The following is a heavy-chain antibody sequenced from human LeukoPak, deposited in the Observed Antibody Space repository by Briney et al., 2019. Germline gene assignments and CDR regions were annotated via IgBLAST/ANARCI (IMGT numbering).Heavy chain of an antibody. V-gene: IGHV4-34*01. CDR1: GGSFSGYY. CDR2: INHSGST. J-gene: IGHJ4*02. D-gene: IGHD6-19*01. CDR3: ARSSSGWHFDY. Sequence: SETLSLTCAVYGGSFSGYYWSWIRQPPGKGLEWIGEINHSGSTNYNPSLKSRVTISVDTSKNQFSLKLSSVTAVDTAVYYCARSSSGWHFDYWGQGTLVTVSS.